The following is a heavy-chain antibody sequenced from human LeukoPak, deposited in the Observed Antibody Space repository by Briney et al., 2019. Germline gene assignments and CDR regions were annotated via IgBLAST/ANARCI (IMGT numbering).Heavy chain of an antibody. CDR2: IKQDGSEK. V-gene: IGHV3-7*04. Sequence: GGSLRLSCAASGFTFSSYWMSWVRQAPGKGLEWVANIKQDGSEKYYVDSVKGQFTISRDNAKNSLYLQMNSLRAEDTAVYYCARNCSSTSCYGNGVYWGQGTLVTVSS. D-gene: IGHD2-2*01. CDR1: GFTFSSYW. J-gene: IGHJ4*02. CDR3: ARNCSSTSCYGNGVY.